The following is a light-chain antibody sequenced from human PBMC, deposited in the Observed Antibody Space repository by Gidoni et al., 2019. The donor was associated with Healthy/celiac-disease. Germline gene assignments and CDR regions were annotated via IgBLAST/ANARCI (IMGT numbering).Light chain of an antibody. CDR3: QQYNNWPRT. CDR2: GAS. J-gene: IGKJ1*01. Sequence: EIVMTQSPATLSVSPGERATLSRRASQSVRSNLAWYQQKPGQAPRLLIYGASTRATGIPARFSGSGSGTELTITISSLQDEDFAVYYCQQYNNWPRTVGQGTKVEIK. CDR1: QSVRSN. V-gene: IGKV3-15*01.